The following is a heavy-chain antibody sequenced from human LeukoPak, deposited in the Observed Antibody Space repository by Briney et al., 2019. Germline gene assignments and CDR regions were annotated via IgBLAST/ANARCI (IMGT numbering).Heavy chain of an antibody. Sequence: ASVKVSCKVSGYTLTELSMHWVRQAPGKGLEWMGGSDPEDGETIYAQKFQGRVTMTEDTSTDTAYMELSSLRSEDTAVYYCARTLYGDYPLGDAFDIWGQGTMVTVSS. V-gene: IGHV1-24*01. CDR2: SDPEDGET. D-gene: IGHD4-17*01. CDR1: GYTLTELS. J-gene: IGHJ3*02. CDR3: ARTLYGDYPLGDAFDI.